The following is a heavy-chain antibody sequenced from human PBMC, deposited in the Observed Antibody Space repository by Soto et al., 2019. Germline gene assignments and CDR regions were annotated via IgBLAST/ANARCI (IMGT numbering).Heavy chain of an antibody. CDR2: IYYSGST. V-gene: IGHV4-59*01. CDR3: ASYNSSAGA. CDR1: GGSISSYY. Sequence: PSETLSLTCTVSGGSISSYYWSWIRQPPGKGLEWIGYIYYSGSTNYNPSLKSRVTISVDTSKNQFSLKLSSVTAADTAVYYCASYNSSAGAWGQGTLVTVSS. J-gene: IGHJ5*02. D-gene: IGHD6-6*01.